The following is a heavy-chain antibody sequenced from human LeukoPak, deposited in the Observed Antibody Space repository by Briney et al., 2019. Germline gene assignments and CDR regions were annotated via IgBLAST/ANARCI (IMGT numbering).Heavy chain of an antibody. Sequence: ASVKVSCKASGYTFTRYAMNWVRQAPGQGLEWMGWINTNTGNPTYAQGFTGRFVFSLDTSVSTAYLQISSLKAEDTAVYYCARAYYYESSGPPETSGYFDYRGQGTLVTVSS. CDR3: ARAYYYESSGPPETSGYFDY. V-gene: IGHV7-4-1*02. D-gene: IGHD3-22*01. CDR1: GYTFTRYA. CDR2: INTNTGNP. J-gene: IGHJ4*02.